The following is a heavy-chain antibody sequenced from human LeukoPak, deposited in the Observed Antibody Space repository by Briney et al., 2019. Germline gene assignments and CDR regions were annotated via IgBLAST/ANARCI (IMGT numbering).Heavy chain of an antibody. J-gene: IGHJ4*02. D-gene: IGHD6-19*01. CDR2: ISGSGGST. CDR1: GFTFSSYA. CDR3: AKTQWLVRYFDY. Sequence: GGSLRLSCAASGFTFSSYAMSWVRQAPGKGLEWVSAISGSGGSTYYVDSVKGRFTISRDNSKNTLYLQMNSLRAEDTAVYYCAKTQWLVRYFDYWGQGTLVTVSS. V-gene: IGHV3-23*01.